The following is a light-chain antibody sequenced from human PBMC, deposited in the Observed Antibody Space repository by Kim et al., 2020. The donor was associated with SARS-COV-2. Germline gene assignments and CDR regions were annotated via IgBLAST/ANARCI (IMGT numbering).Light chain of an antibody. CDR2: EGS. J-gene: IGLJ1*01. CDR3: CSYAGSSTYV. Sequence: GQSITISVTGTSSDVGSYNLVSWYQQHPGKAPKLMIYEGSKRPSGVSNRFSGSKSGNTASLTISGLQAEDEADYYCCSYAGSSTYVFGTGTKVTVL. V-gene: IGLV2-23*01. CDR1: SSDVGSYNL.